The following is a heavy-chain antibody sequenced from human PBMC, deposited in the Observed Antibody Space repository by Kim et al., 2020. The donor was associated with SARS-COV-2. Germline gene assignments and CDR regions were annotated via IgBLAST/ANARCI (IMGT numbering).Heavy chain of an antibody. Sequence: SETLSLTCTVSGGSVSSGSYYWSWIRQPPGKGLEWIGYIYYSGSTNYNPSLKSRVTISVDTSKNQFSLKLSSVTAADTAVYYCASGFWYCSGGSCHDAFDIWGQGTMVTVSS. CDR3: ASGFWYCSGGSCHDAFDI. V-gene: IGHV4-61*01. D-gene: IGHD2-15*01. J-gene: IGHJ3*02. CDR2: IYYSGST. CDR1: GGSVSSGSYY.